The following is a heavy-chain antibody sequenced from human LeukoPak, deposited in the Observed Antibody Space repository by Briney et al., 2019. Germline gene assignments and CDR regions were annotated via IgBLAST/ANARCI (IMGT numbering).Heavy chain of an antibody. J-gene: IGHJ4*02. Sequence: QPGRSLRLSSAASGFTFSNYVMHWVRQAPGKGLEWVAVISYDENNKWYADSVKGRFTISRDNSKNTLYLLMNSLKTEDTAVYYCALYAYNSSGLTPFDHWGQGTLVTVSS. D-gene: IGHD3-22*01. CDR3: ALYAYNSSGLTPFDH. CDR1: GFTFSNYV. V-gene: IGHV3-30-3*01. CDR2: ISYDENNK.